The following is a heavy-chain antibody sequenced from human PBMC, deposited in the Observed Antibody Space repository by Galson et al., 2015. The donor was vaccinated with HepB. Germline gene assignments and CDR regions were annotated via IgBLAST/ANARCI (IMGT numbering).Heavy chain of an antibody. D-gene: IGHD5-18*01. J-gene: IGHJ4*02. Sequence: TLSLTCTVSGGSISSSSYYWGWIRQPPGKGLEWIGSIYYSGSTYYNPSLKSRVTISIDTSKNQFSLKLSSVTAADTAVYYCASISTGYSEVDYWGQGTLVTVSS. CDR3: ASISTGYSEVDY. CDR2: IYYSGST. V-gene: IGHV4-39*01. CDR1: GGSISSSSYY.